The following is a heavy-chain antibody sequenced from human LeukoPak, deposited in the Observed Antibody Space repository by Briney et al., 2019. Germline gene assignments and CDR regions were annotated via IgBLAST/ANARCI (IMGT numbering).Heavy chain of an antibody. V-gene: IGHV3-23*01. CDR1: GFTFSDYS. CDR3: ARDPAYDYVWGSYPDY. CDR2: ISGSGGST. D-gene: IGHD3-16*02. Sequence: PGGSLRLSCTASGFTFSDYSVNWVRQAPGKGLEWVSTISGSGGSTYYADSVKGRFTTSRDNSKNTLYLQMNSLRAEDTAVYYCARDPAYDYVWGSYPDYWGQGTLVTVSS. J-gene: IGHJ4*02.